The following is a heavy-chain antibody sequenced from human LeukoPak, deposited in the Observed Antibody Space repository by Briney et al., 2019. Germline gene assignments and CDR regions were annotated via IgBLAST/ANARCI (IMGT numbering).Heavy chain of an antibody. CDR3: AKDISARNDAFDI. Sequence: GGSLRLSCAASGFTFDDYAMHWVRQAPGKGLEWVSGISWNSGSIGYADSVKGRFTISRDNAKNSLYLQMNSLRAEDMALYYCAKDISARNDAFDIWGQGTMVTVSS. CDR2: ISWNSGSI. D-gene: IGHD6-6*01. CDR1: GFTFDDYA. J-gene: IGHJ3*02. V-gene: IGHV3-9*03.